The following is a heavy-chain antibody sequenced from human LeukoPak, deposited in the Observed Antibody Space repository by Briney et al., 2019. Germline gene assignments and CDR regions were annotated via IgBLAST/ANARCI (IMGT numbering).Heavy chain of an antibody. Sequence: SETLSLTCTVSGGSISSYYWSWIRQPPGKGLEWIGYIYYSGNTYYNPSLASRVIILVDTSKNEFSLQLGSVTAADTAVYYCARGYSRSSSSLYYYYMDVWGRGATVTVSS. D-gene: IGHD6-6*01. CDR1: GGSISSYY. V-gene: IGHV4-59*08. CDR3: ARGYSRSSSSLYYYYMDV. J-gene: IGHJ6*03. CDR2: IYYSGNT.